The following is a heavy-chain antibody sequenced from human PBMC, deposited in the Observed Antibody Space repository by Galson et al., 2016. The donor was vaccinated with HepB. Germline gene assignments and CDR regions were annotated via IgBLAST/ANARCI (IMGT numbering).Heavy chain of an antibody. J-gene: IGHJ2*01. D-gene: IGHD3-10*01. V-gene: IGHV3-11*04. CDR3: ARVFLVRGVIGSYLDV. CDR1: GFPFRSYH. Sequence: SLRLSCAASGFPFRSYHMTWIRQAPGKGLEWISYISSSGTSKYYAESLKGRCTISRDNAKKSLYLQMDSLSGDDTAVYYCARVFLVRGVIGSYLDVWGRGTLVSVSS. CDR2: ISSSGTSK.